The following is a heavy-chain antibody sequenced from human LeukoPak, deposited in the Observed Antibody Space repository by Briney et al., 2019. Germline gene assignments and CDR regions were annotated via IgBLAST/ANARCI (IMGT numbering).Heavy chain of an antibody. CDR1: GYTLTELS. J-gene: IGHJ4*02. Sequence: ASVKVSCKVSGYTLTELSMHWVRQAPGKGLEWMGGFDPEDGETIYAQKFQGRVTMTEDTSTDSAYMELSSLRSEDTAVYYCAATLPVRGDVFDYWGQGTLVTVSS. CDR3: AATLPVRGDVFDY. CDR2: FDPEDGET. D-gene: IGHD3-10*01. V-gene: IGHV1-24*01.